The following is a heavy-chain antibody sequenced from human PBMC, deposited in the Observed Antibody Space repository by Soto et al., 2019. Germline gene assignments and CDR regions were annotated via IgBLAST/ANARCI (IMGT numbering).Heavy chain of an antibody. CDR2: INHDGSRT. CDR3: VREPWGFSGTWYDY. Sequence: GRSLRLSCAASKFSFNNYWMHWVRQVPGKGPVWVSRINHDGSRTEYAYSVKGRFTISRHNTKNTLYLQMNSLRADDTAMYYCVREPWGFSGTWYDYWGQGTLVTVSS. J-gene: IGHJ4*02. CDR1: KFSFNNYW. V-gene: IGHV3-74*03. D-gene: IGHD6-13*01.